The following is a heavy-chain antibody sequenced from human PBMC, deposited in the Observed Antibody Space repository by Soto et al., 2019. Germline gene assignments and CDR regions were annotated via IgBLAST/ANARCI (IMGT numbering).Heavy chain of an antibody. CDR1: GYTFTGYY. J-gene: IGHJ6*02. V-gene: IGHV1-2*02. CDR2: INPNSGGT. D-gene: IGHD3-3*01. CDR3: ARVPPYYDFWSGPPEGMDV. Sequence: ASVKVSCKASGYTFTGYYMHWVRQAPGQGLEWMGWINPNSGGTNYAQKFQGRVTMTRDTSISTAYMELSRLRSDDTAVYYCARVPPYYDFWSGPPEGMDVWGQETTVTVSS.